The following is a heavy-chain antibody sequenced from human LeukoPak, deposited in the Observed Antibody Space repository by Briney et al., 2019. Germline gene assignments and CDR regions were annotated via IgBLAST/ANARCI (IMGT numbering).Heavy chain of an antibody. CDR3: ARDLGSLRPPNDAFDI. CDR1: GGTVSSYA. CDR2: LIPIFGTA. D-gene: IGHD4-17*01. J-gene: IGHJ3*02. Sequence: GASVKVSCKASGGTVSSYAISWVRQAPGQGLEWMGGLIPIFGTANYAQKFQGRVTITADESTSTAYMELSSLRSEDTAVYYCARDLGSLRPPNDAFDIWGHGTMVTVSS. V-gene: IGHV1-69*01.